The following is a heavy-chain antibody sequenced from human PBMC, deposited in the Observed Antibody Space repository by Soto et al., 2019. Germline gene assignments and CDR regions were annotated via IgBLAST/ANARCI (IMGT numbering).Heavy chain of an antibody. CDR3: AARDLSYCGGDCQPDY. CDR1: GYTFTGYY. V-gene: IGHV1-2*02. D-gene: IGHD2-21*02. CDR2: INPNSGGT. Sequence: QVQLVQSGAEVKKPGASVKVSCKASGYTFTGYYMHWVRQAPGQGLEWMGWINPNSGGTNYAQKFQGRVTMTRDTSISTAYMELSRLRSDDTAVHYCAARDLSYCGGDCQPDYWGQGTLVTVSS. J-gene: IGHJ4*02.